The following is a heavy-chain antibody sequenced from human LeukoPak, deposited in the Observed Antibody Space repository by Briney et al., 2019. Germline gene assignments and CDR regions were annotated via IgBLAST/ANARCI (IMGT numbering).Heavy chain of an antibody. CDR3: ARGPPFDF. J-gene: IGHJ4*02. Sequence: GGSLRLSCAASRFTFSSYSMNWVRQAPRQGLEWVSSISRDSNYIYYADSVKGRFTISRDNAKNSLYLQMNSLRAEDTAVYYCARGPPFDFWGQGTLVTVSS. CDR2: ISRDSNYI. V-gene: IGHV3-21*01. CDR1: RFTFSSYS.